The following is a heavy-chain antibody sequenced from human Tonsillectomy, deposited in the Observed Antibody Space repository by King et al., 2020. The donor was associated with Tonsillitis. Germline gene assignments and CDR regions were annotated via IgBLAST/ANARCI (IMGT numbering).Heavy chain of an antibody. CDR2: ISGSGGST. CDR3: ASRGYSYATYYYFDY. Sequence: VQLVESGGGLVQPGGSLRLSCAASGFTFSSYAMSWVRQAPGKGLEWVSVISGSGGSTYYADSVKGRFTIARDNSKNTLYLQMNSLRAEDTAVYYCASRGYSYATYYYFDYWGQGPLVTVSS. D-gene: IGHD5-18*01. CDR1: GFTFSSYA. J-gene: IGHJ4*02. V-gene: IGHV3-23*04.